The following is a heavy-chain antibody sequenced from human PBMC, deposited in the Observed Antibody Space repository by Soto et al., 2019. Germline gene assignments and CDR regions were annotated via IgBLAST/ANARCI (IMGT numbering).Heavy chain of an antibody. Sequence: GGSLRLSCVGSGFTFSSNWMTWVRQAPGKGLEWVANIRQDGSEINYVDSVKGRFTISRDNTKDSLYLQMNSLRAEDTAIYYCAREVVVSRGASYFGYWGPGTLVTVSS. CDR3: AREVVVSRGASYFGY. V-gene: IGHV3-7*04. CDR1: GFTFSSNW. CDR2: IRQDGSEI. D-gene: IGHD2-2*01. J-gene: IGHJ4*02.